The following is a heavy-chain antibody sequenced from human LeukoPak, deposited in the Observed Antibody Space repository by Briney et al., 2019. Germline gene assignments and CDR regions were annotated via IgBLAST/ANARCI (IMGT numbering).Heavy chain of an antibody. Sequence: GGSLRLSCAASGFTFSSYAMHWVRQAPGKGLEWVAVISYDGSNKYYADSVKGRFTISRDNSKNTLYLQMNSLRAEDTAVYYCARGYYDLWSGSMDVWGQGTTVTVSS. CDR2: ISYDGSNK. J-gene: IGHJ6*02. CDR1: GFTFSSYA. V-gene: IGHV3-30-3*01. D-gene: IGHD3-3*01. CDR3: ARGYYDLWSGSMDV.